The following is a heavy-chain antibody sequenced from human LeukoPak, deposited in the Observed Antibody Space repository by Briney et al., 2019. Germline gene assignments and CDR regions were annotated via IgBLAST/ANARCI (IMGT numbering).Heavy chain of an antibody. V-gene: IGHV4-61*01. D-gene: IGHD3-3*01. Sequence: SETLSLTCTVSGGSISSGSYYWSWIRQPPGKGLEWIGRIYSSGSTNYSPSLKSRVTMSVDTSKNQFSLKLSSVTAADTAVYYCARVVVFGVVTSDYYYYYMDVWGKGTTVTVSS. J-gene: IGHJ6*03. CDR3: ARVVVFGVVTSDYYYYYMDV. CDR1: GGSISSGSYY. CDR2: IYSSGST.